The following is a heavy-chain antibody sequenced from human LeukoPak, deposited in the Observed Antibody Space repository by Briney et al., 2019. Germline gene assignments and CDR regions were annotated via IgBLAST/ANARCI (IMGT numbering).Heavy chain of an antibody. J-gene: IGHJ4*02. CDR2: INHSGST. CDR1: GGAVSGTGYY. D-gene: IGHD6-19*01. V-gene: IGHV4-34*01. Sequence: PSETLSLTCSVSGGAVSGTGYYWGWIRQPPGKGLEWIGEINHSGSTNYNPSLKSRVTISVDTSKNQFSLKLSSVTAADTAVYYCASGGWYPVGVGNYWGQGTLVTVSS. CDR3: ASGGWYPVGVGNY.